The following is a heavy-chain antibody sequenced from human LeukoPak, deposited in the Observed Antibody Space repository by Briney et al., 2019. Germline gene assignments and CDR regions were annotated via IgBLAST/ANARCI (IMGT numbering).Heavy chain of an antibody. D-gene: IGHD3-22*01. Sequence: SQTLSLTCSVSGGSISSGDYYWSWIRQPPGKGLEWIGYIYYSGSTYYNPSLKSRVTISVDRSKNQFSLKLSSVTAADTAVYYCARADDYDSSGPTPLFDYWGQGTLVTVSS. V-gene: IGHV4-30-4*01. J-gene: IGHJ4*02. CDR3: ARADDYDSSGPTPLFDY. CDR2: IYYSGST. CDR1: GGSISSGDYY.